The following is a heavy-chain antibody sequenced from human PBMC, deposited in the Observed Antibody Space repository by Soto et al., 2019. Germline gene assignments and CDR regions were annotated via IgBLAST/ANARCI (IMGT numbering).Heavy chain of an antibody. J-gene: IGHJ4*02. V-gene: IGHV3-21*01. D-gene: IGHD2-15*01. Sequence: RRLSCAASGFTFNSYTMNWVRQAPGKGLEWVSSISSSSNYIYYADSLKGRFTISRDNAKNSLYLQVNSLRAEDTAVYYCARAYCSGGSCYSGDLFDYWGQGTLVTVSS. CDR2: ISSSSNYI. CDR3: ARAYCSGGSCYSGDLFDY. CDR1: GFTFNSYT.